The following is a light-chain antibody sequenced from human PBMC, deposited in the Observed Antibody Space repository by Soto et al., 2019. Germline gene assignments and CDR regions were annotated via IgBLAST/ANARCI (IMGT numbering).Light chain of an antibody. J-gene: IGKJ1*01. CDR1: QSVSNY. CDR2: GAS. V-gene: IGKV3-20*01. CDR3: HQYGGSPQT. Sequence: EIVLTQSPGNLSLSQGERDTLSCRASQSVSNYLAWYQRKPGQAPRLLIYGASSRATGIPDRFSGSGSGTDFTLTISRLEPEDFAVYYCHQYGGSPQTFGQGTKVDIK.